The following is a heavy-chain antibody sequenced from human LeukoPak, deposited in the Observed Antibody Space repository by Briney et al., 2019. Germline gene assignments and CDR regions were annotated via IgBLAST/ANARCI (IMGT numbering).Heavy chain of an antibody. CDR3: ARGGSSSWHYYFDY. D-gene: IGHD6-13*01. V-gene: IGHV1-2*04. Sequence: ASVKVSCKASGYTFTGYYMHWVRQAPGQGLEWMGWINPNSGGTNYAQKFQGWVTMTRDTSISTAYMELSRLRSDYTAVYYCARGGSSSWHYYFDYWGQGTLVTVSS. J-gene: IGHJ4*02. CDR1: GYTFTGYY. CDR2: INPNSGGT.